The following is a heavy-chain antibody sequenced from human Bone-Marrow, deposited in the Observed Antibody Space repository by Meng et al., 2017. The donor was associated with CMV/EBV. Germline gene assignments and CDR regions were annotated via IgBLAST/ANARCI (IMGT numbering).Heavy chain of an antibody. CDR1: GYTFTSYY. CDR2: INPSGGST. CDR3: ARDVGGYSLGD. D-gene: IGHD3-22*01. Sequence: SCKASGYTFTSYYMRWVRQAPGQGLEWMGIINPSGGSTSYAQKFQGRVTMTRDTSTSTVYMELSSLRSEDTAVYYCARDVGGYSLGDWGQGTLVTVSS. V-gene: IGHV1-46*01. J-gene: IGHJ4*02.